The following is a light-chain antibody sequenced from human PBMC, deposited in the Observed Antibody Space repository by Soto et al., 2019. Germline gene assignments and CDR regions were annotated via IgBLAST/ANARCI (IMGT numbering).Light chain of an antibody. J-gene: IGLJ1*01. V-gene: IGLV2-8*01. CDR3: TSYAGGNNV. Sequence: QSVLTQPPSASGSPRQSVTISCTGTSSDVGGYNYVSWYQQNPGKVPKLMIYEVNKRPSGVPDRFSGSKSGNTASLTVSGLQAEDEADYYCTSYAGGNNVFGTGTKVTVL. CDR2: EVN. CDR1: SSDVGGYNY.